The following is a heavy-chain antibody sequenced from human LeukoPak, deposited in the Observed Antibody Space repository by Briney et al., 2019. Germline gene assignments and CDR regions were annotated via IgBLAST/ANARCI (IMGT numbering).Heavy chain of an antibody. CDR1: GDSVSSNSAA. J-gene: IGHJ3*02. V-gene: IGHV6-1*01. CDR3: ARGDQAFDI. Sequence: SQTLSLTCAISGDSVSSNSAAWNWIRQSPSRGLEWLGRTYYRSKRSNNYALSVKSRITINSDTSKNQFSLQLNSVTPEDTALYYCARGDQAFDIWGQGTKVTVSS. CDR2: TYYRSKRSN.